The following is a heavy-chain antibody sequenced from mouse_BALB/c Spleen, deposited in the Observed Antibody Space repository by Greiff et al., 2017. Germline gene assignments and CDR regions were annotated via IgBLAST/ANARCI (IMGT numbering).Heavy chain of an antibody. V-gene: IGHV1-63*02. CDR2: IYPGGGYT. CDR3: ARDYGSSSGAMDY. CDR1: GYTFTNYW. J-gene: IGHJ4*01. D-gene: IGHD1-1*01. Sequence: QVQLQQSGAELVRPGTSVKISCKASGYTFTNYWLGWVKRRPGHGLEGIGDIYPGGGYTNYNEKFKGKATLTADTSSSTAYMQLSSLTSEDSAVYFCARDYGSSSGAMDYWGQGTSVTVSS.